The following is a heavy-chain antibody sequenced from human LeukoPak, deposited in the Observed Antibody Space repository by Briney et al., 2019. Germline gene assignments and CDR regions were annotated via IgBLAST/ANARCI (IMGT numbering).Heavy chain of an antibody. CDR2: IEPAGSAT. V-gene: IGHV3-7*01. J-gene: IGHJ5*02. CDR3: GRFGYVSAVDT. Sequence: GGSLRLSCGASGFAFSSYWMTWLRQAPGKGLEFVANIEPAGSATYYADSVKGRSTISRDNTKNLLYLQMNSLTAEDSAVYHCGRFGYVSAVDTWGQGALVTVSS. CDR1: GFAFSSYW. D-gene: IGHD2-15*01.